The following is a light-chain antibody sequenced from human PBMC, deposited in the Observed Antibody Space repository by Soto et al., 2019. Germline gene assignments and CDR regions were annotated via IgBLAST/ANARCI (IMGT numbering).Light chain of an antibody. Sequence: AISFTQSPASLSASEGDRVTLTCRASHGISSALAWYQQKPGKAPKLLIYDASSLESGVPSRFSGSGSGTDFALTISSLQPEDFATYYCQQLKSYPITFGQGTRLEI. J-gene: IGKJ5*01. CDR2: DAS. CDR1: HGISSA. V-gene: IGKV1-13*02. CDR3: QQLKSYPIT.